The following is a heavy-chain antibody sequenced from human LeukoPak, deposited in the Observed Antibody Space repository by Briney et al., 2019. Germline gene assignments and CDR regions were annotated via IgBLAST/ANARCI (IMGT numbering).Heavy chain of an antibody. Sequence: SETLSLTCTVSHGSISNYYWSWIRQTTGKGLEWIGFIYYSRSTNYNPSLKSRVTMSVDTSKYQISLKLSSVTASDTAVYYCARRGAVYGGNDFDYWGQGILVTVSS. CDR3: ARRGAVYGGNDFDY. V-gene: IGHV4-59*08. J-gene: IGHJ4*02. D-gene: IGHD4-23*01. CDR2: IYYSRST. CDR1: HGSISNYY.